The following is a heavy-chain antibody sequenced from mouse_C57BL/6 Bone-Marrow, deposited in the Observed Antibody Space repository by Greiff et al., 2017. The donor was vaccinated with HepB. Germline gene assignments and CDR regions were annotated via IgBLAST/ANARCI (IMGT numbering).Heavy chain of an antibody. V-gene: IGHV5-4*03. J-gene: IGHJ4*01. Sequence: EVKLMESGGGLVKPGGSLKLSCAASGFTFSSYAMSWVRQTPEKRLEWVATISDGGSYTYYPDNVKGRFTISRDNAKNNLYLQMSHLKSEDTAMYYCGGGGYSYYYAMDYWGQGTSVTVSS. CDR3: GGGGYSYYYAMDY. CDR2: ISDGGSYT. CDR1: GFTFSSYA. D-gene: IGHD2-3*01.